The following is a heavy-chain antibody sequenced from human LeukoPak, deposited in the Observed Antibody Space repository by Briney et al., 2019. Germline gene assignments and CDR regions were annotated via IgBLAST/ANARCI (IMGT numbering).Heavy chain of an antibody. CDR2: ISSTSIYT. Sequence: PGGSLRLSCAASGFPFSIYTMNWVRQAPGKGLEWVSSISSTSIYTYYADSVRGRFTVSRDNDKNSLYLQINSLRTEDTDVYYCAREIGPQDYWGQGTLVTVSS. CDR3: AREIGPQDY. D-gene: IGHD3-22*01. J-gene: IGHJ4*02. V-gene: IGHV3-21*06. CDR1: GFPFSIYT.